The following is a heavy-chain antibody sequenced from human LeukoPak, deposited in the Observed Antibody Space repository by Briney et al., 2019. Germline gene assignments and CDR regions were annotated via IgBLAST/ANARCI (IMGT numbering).Heavy chain of an antibody. CDR1: GGSFSGYY. CDR3: ARGRYYYDSSGYYPADY. Sequence: SETLSLTCAVYGGSFSGYYWSRIRQPPGKGLEWIGEINHSGSTNYNPSLKSRVTISVDTSKNQFSLKLSSVTAADTAVYYCARGRYYYDSSGYYPADYWGQGTLVTVSS. CDR2: INHSGST. V-gene: IGHV4-34*01. D-gene: IGHD3-22*01. J-gene: IGHJ4*02.